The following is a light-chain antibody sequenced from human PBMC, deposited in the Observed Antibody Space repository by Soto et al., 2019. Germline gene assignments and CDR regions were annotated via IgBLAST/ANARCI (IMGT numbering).Light chain of an antibody. CDR2: DAS. CDR3: QQYDNLPIT. V-gene: IGKV1-33*01. J-gene: IGKJ3*01. CDR1: QDISNY. Sequence: DIQMTQSPSSLSASVGDRVTITCQASQDISNYLNWYQQKPGKAPKLLIFDASNLEKGVPSRFSGSGSGTDFTYNISSLQPEDIATYYCQQYDNLPITFGPGTKVEIK.